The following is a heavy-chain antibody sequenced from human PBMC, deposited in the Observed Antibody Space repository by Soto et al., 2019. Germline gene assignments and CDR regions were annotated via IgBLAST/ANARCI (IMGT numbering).Heavy chain of an antibody. D-gene: IGHD3-22*01. CDR2: ISSSSSYI. J-gene: IGHJ3*02. V-gene: IGHV3-21*01. Sequence: GGSLRLSCAASGFTFSSYSMNWVRQAPGKGLEWVSSISSSSSYIYYADSVKGRFTISRDNAKNSLYLQMNSLRAEDTAVYYCAREKHYYDRSGYQDAFDIWGQGTMVTVSS. CDR1: GFTFSSYS. CDR3: AREKHYYDRSGYQDAFDI.